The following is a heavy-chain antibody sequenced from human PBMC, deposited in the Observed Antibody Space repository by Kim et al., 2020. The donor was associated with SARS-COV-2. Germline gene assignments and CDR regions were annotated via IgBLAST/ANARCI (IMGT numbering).Heavy chain of an antibody. D-gene: IGHD3-9*01. CDR3: ARELRYFDWDDAFDI. Sequence: GGSLRLSCAASGFTVSSNYMSWVRQAPGKGLEWVSVIYSGGSTYYADSVKGRFTISRHNSKNTLYLQMNSLRAEDTAVYYCARELRYFDWDDAFDIWGQGTMVTVSS. J-gene: IGHJ3*02. V-gene: IGHV3-53*04. CDR1: GFTVSSNY. CDR2: IYSGGST.